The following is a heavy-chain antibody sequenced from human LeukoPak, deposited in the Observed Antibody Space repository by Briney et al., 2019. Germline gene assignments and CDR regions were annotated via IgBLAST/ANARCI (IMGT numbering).Heavy chain of an antibody. Sequence: PSETLSLTCIVSGDSINTNTYYWGWIRQPPGTGLEWIGSIYYTGSTYYNPSLKSRVTISVDTSKNQFSLKLTSVTAADTAMYYCASHYDILTGYEYWGQGTLVTVSS. J-gene: IGHJ4*02. CDR2: IYYTGST. CDR1: GDSINTNTYY. CDR3: ASHYDILTGYEY. D-gene: IGHD3-9*01. V-gene: IGHV4-39*01.